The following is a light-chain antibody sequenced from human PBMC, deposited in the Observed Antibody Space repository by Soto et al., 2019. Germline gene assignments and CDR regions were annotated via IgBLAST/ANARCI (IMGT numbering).Light chain of an antibody. CDR1: QSVSSN. CDR2: GAS. Sequence: EIVMTQSPATLSVSPGERATLSCRASQSVSSNLAWYQQKPGQAPRLLIYGASTRATGIPARFSGSGSGTEFTLTISSLQSEDCSVYYFQQYNNWPPKTFGQGAKVEIK. J-gene: IGKJ1*01. CDR3: QQYNNWPPKT. V-gene: IGKV3-15*01.